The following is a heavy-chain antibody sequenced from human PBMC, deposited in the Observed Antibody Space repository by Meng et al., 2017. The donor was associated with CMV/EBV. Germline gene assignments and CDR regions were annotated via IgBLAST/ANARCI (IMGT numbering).Heavy chain of an antibody. V-gene: IGHV3-30*02. J-gene: IGHJ4*02. CDR2: IRYDGSNK. CDR3: ATYWSADY. D-gene: IGHD1-1*01. CDR1: GFTFSSSN. Sequence: GESLKISCTASGFTFSSSNMHWVRQAPGKGLEWVAFIRYDGSNKYYADSVKGRFTISRDNSKNTLFLKMNSLRAEDTAMYYCATYWSADYWGQGTLVTVSS.